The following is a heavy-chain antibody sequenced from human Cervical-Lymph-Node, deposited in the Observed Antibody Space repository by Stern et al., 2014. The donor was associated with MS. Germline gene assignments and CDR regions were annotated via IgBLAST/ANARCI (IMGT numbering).Heavy chain of an antibody. CDR3: ARLDSTGLSR. CDR2: IFPGDSDT. D-gene: IGHD2-8*02. CDR1: GYIFTSNW. V-gene: IGHV5-51*03. Sequence: EVQLLESGAEVKKPGESLKISCEASGYIFTSNWIAWVRQMPGKGLEWMGSIFPGDSDTTYSPSFQGRVAISADKSINTAYLQWTSLKPSDSGIYYCARLDSTGLSRWGQGTLATVSS. J-gene: IGHJ1*01.